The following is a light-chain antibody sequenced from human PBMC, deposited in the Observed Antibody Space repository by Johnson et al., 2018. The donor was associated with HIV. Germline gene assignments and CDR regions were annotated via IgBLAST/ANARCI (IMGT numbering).Light chain of an antibody. CDR2: DND. Sequence: QSVLTQPPSVSAAPGQKVTISCSGSSSNIGNNYVSWYQHLPGTAPKLLIYDNDKRPSGIPDRFSGSRSGTSATLGITGLQTGDEADYYCGAWDSGLTAGVFGTGTTVTVL. CDR3: GAWDSGLTAGV. J-gene: IGLJ1*01. V-gene: IGLV1-51*01. CDR1: SSNIGNNY.